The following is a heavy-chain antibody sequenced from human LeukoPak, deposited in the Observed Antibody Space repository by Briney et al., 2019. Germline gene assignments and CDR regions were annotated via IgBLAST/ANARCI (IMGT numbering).Heavy chain of an antibody. J-gene: IGHJ4*02. Sequence: GGSLRLSCAASGFTFSNYAMNWVRQAPGKGLEWVSAISGSSGRTYYTDSVKGRFTISRDNAKTSLYLQMNSLRAEDTAVYYCARDLSGVTGYTYGRGIDYWGQGTLVTVSS. V-gene: IGHV3-23*01. CDR1: GFTFSNYA. D-gene: IGHD5-18*01. CDR3: ARDLSGVTGYTYGRGIDY. CDR2: ISGSSGRT.